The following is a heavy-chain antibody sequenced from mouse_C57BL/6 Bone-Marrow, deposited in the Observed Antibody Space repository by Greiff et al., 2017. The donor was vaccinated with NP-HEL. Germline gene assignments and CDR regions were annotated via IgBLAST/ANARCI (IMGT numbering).Heavy chain of an antibody. CDR1: GFNIKDDY. CDR3: TTCVVARYFDV. Sequence: VHVKQSGAELVRPGASVKLSCTASGFNIKDDYMHWVKQRPEQGLEWIGWIDPENGDTEYASKFQGKATITADTSSNTAYLQLSSLTSEDTAVYYCTTCVVARYFDVWGTGTTVTVSS. V-gene: IGHV14-4*01. D-gene: IGHD1-1*01. CDR2: IDPENGDT. J-gene: IGHJ1*03.